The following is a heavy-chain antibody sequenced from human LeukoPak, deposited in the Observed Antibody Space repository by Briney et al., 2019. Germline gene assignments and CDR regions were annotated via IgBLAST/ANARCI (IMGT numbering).Heavy chain of an antibody. D-gene: IGHD3-3*01. J-gene: IGHJ4*02. CDR1: GYTFTSYY. CDR2: INPSGGST. CDR3: ARVGYDFWSGYQSYYFDY. Sequence: ASVKVSCKASGYTFTSYYMHWVRQAPGQGLEWMGIINPSGGSTSYAQKFQGRVTMTRDTSTSTVYMELSSLRSEDTAVYYCARVGYDFWSGYQSYYFDYWGQGTLVTVSS. V-gene: IGHV1-46*01.